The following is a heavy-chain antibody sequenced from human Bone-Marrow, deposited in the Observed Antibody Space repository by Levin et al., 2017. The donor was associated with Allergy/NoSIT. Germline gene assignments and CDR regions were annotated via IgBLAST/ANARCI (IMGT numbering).Heavy chain of an antibody. Sequence: KTSETLSLTCTVSGGSISNSAYYWGWIRQPPGKGLEWIGSIYSSGSTFYNPSLKGRVTISVDTSKNLFPLKLTSVTAADTAIYYCARRQFYGDYVNDSWGQGILVAVSS. CDR3: ARRQFYGDYVNDS. CDR2: IYSSGST. D-gene: IGHD4-17*01. V-gene: IGHV4-39*02. J-gene: IGHJ4*02. CDR1: GGSISNSAYY.